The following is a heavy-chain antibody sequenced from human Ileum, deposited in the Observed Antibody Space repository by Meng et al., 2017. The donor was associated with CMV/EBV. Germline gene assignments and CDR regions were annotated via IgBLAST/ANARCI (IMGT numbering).Heavy chain of an antibody. V-gene: IGHV4-4*07. D-gene: IGHD2-15*01. CDR1: GDSMNDYF. CDR2: IYSNGAT. CDR3: ARWGSGMSPTADWFDP. J-gene: IGHJ5*02. Sequence: GRLQESGPGLVKPSETLSLICTVSGDSMNDYFWTWIRQPAGKGLEWIGRIYSNGATNYNPSLQSRVTMSIDTSKNQFSLKVTSVTAADTAVYYCARWGSGMSPTADWFDPWGQGTLVTVSS.